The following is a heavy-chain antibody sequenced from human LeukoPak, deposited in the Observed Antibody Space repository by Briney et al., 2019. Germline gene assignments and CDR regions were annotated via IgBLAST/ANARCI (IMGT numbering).Heavy chain of an antibody. V-gene: IGHV3-7*01. CDR2: IRQDGNEK. CDR1: GYTFSNYW. Sequence: GGSLRLSCSGSGYTFSNYWMSWVRQAPEKGLEWVANIRQDGNEKHYADSVKGRFTISRDNAKNSLYLQMSSLRAEDSAIYYCARDYNYTTRDCILNHWGQGTLVTVSS. CDR3: ARDYNYTTRDCILNH. J-gene: IGHJ5*02. D-gene: IGHD5-24*01.